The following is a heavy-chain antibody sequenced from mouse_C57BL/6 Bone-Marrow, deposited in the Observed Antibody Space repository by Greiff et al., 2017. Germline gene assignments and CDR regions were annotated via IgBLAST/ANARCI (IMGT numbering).Heavy chain of an antibody. J-gene: IGHJ2*01. CDR2: IDPSDSYT. V-gene: IGHV1-59*01. D-gene: IGHD4-1*01. Sequence: QVQLQQPGAELVRPGTSVKLSCKASGYTFTSYWMHWVKQRPGQGLEWIGVIDPSDSYTNYNQKFKGKATLTVDTSSSTAYMQLSSLTSEDSAVYYCARNWDAYWGQGTTLTVSS. CDR1: GYTFTSYW. CDR3: ARNWDAY.